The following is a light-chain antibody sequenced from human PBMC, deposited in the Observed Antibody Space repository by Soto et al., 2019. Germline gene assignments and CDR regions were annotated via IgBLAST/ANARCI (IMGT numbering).Light chain of an antibody. CDR1: QSLLHSNGYNY. CDR2: LGS. V-gene: IGKV2-28*01. Sequence: DIVMTQSPLSLPVTPGEPASISCRSSQSLLHSNGYNYLDWYLQKPGQSPQLLIYLGSNRASGVPERVSGSGSGTEFTLKISRVEAEDVGVYYCMQALQTPWTFGQGTKVEIK. J-gene: IGKJ1*01. CDR3: MQALQTPWT.